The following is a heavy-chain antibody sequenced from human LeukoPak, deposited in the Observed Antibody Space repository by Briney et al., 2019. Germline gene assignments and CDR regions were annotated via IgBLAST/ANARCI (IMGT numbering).Heavy chain of an antibody. Sequence: GGSLRLSCAASGFTVSSNYMSWVRQAPGKGLECVSVIYSGGSTYYADSVKGRFTISRDNSTNTLYLQMNSLRAEDTAVYYCARYPSDQYYFDYWGQGTQVTVSS. CDR3: ARYPSDQYYFDY. CDR2: IYSGGST. J-gene: IGHJ4*02. CDR1: GFTVSSNY. V-gene: IGHV3-53*01.